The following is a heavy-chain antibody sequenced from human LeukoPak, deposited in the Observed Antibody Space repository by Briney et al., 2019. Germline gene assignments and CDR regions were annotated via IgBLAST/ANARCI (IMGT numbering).Heavy chain of an antibody. D-gene: IGHD2-21*01. Sequence: PGGSLRLSCAASGFTFSTYEMNWVRQAPGKGLEWVSYISSGASTTYYADSVKGRFTISRDNAKISLSLQMNSLRAEDTAVYYCARRCTNCDGGYFDSWGQGTLVTVSS. V-gene: IGHV3-48*03. CDR3: ARRCTNCDGGYFDS. CDR2: ISSGASTT. CDR1: GFTFSTYE. J-gene: IGHJ4*02.